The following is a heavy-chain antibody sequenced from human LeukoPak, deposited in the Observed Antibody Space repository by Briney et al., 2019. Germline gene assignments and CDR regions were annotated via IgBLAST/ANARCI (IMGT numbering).Heavy chain of an antibody. Sequence: SQTLSLTCTVSGGSIRSADYYWSWIRQPPGNGLEWIVSIYYSGSTYYNPSFKSRVTISVDTSKNQFSLKLSSVTAADTAVYYCARHARAIWGGGVLRFLEWLPHFDYWGQGTLVTVSS. D-gene: IGHD3-3*01. CDR3: ARHARAIWGGGVLRFLEWLPHFDY. V-gene: IGHV4-30-2*03. J-gene: IGHJ4*02. CDR1: GGSIRSADYY. CDR2: IYYSGST.